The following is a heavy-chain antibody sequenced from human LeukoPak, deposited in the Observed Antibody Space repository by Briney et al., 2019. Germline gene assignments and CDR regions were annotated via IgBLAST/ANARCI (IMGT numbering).Heavy chain of an antibody. CDR2: ISPSGGIT. J-gene: IGHJ1*01. Sequence: PGGSLRLSCAASEFSVGSNYMTWVRQAPGKGLEWVSGISPSGGITYYTDSVKGRFTISRDNSKNTVSLQMNSLRGEDTAVYYCAKDDAWGRYKDWGQGTLVTVSS. CDR1: EFSVGSNY. CDR3: AKDDAWGRYKD. V-gene: IGHV3-23*01. D-gene: IGHD3-16*01.